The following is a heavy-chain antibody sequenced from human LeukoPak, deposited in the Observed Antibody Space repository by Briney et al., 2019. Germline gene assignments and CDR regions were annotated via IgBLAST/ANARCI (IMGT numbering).Heavy chain of an antibody. CDR3: ARVSTYDILTGYYIRSNAFDI. J-gene: IGHJ3*02. CDR2: INPNSGGT. V-gene: IGHV1-2*06. D-gene: IGHD3-9*01. CDR1: GYTFTGYY. Sequence: ASVKVSCKASGYTFTGYYMHWVRQAPGQGLEWMGRINPNSGGTNYAQKFQGRVTMTRDTSISTAYMELSRLRSDDTAVYYCARVSTYDILTGYYIRSNAFDIWGQGIMVTVSS.